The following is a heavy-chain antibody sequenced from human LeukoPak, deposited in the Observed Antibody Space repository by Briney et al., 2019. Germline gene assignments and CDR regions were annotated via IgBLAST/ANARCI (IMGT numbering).Heavy chain of an antibody. CDR3: ARRPGYSSGWVDY. CDR1: GGSIISNRDY. D-gene: IGHD6-19*01. V-gene: IGHV4-39*01. J-gene: IGHJ4*02. CDR2: IHYSGAT. Sequence: SETLSLTCTVSGGSIISNRDYWGWIRQPPGKGLEWIASIHYSGATYYNSPLQSRLTISMDMSKNHFSLRVTSVTASDTAVYYCARRPGYSSGWVDYWGQGTLVTVSS.